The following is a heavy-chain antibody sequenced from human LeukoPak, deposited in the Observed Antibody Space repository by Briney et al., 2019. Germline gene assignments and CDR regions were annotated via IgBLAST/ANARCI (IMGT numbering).Heavy chain of an antibody. Sequence: ASVKVSCRASGYTFTRYDINGVRQATGQGLEWMGWMNPNSGNTGYAQKFQGRVTMTRNTSISTAYMELSSLRSEDTAVYYCARFIYGSGSYLPLFDYWGQGTLVTVSS. CDR3: ARFIYGSGSYLPLFDY. CDR1: GYTFTRYD. D-gene: IGHD3-10*01. V-gene: IGHV1-8*01. J-gene: IGHJ4*02. CDR2: MNPNSGNT.